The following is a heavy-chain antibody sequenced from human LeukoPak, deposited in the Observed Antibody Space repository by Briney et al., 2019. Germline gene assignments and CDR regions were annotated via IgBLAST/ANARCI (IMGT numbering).Heavy chain of an antibody. CDR2: ISSNGDTT. V-gene: IGHV3-64*01. J-gene: IGHJ3*02. Sequence: SGGSLRLSCSASGFIFSSYTMQWVRHAPGKGLEYVSAISSNGDTTYYATSVKGRFTISRDNSKDTLYLQVGSLRAEDTAVYYCARSVPAAMSAFDIWGQGTMVTVSS. CDR3: ARSVPAAMSAFDI. D-gene: IGHD2-2*01. CDR1: GFIFSSYT.